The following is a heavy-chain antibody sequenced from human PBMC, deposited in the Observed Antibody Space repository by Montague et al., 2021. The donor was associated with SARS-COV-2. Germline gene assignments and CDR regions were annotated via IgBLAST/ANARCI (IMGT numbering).Heavy chain of an antibody. CDR2: TCYRSKWYN. V-gene: IGHV6-1*01. D-gene: IGHD6-13*01. Sequence: CAISGDSVSSNSAAWNWIRQSPSRGLEWLGRTCYRSKWYNDYAVSVKSRITINPDTSKNQFSLQLNSVTPEDTAVYYCASGRMVPYSSSWTTLYYYYGMDVWGQGTTVTVSS. J-gene: IGHJ6*02. CDR3: ASGRMVPYSSSWTTLYYYYGMDV. CDR1: GDSVSSNSAA.